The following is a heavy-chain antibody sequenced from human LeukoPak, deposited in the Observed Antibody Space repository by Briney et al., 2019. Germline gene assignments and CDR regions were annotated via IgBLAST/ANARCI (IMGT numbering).Heavy chain of an antibody. CDR2: LWSHGRSE. CDR1: GFTLRSHG. D-gene: IGHD6-19*01. CDR3: ARERGEQWLARGRVDY. V-gene: IGHV3-33*01. Sequence: GRSLRLSCAASGFTLRSHGMHWVRQAPGKGLEWVAVLWSHGRSEYYADSVKGRFTISRDNSKDTLYLQMNSLRAEDTAVYYCARERGEQWLARGRVDYWGQGTLVTVSS. J-gene: IGHJ4*02.